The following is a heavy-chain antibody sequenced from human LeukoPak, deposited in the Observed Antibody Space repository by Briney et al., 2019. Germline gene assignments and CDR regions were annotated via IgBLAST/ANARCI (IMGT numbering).Heavy chain of an antibody. CDR2: ISYDGGNK. D-gene: IGHD6-19*01. J-gene: IGHJ4*02. CDR3: AREGWDGINYYFDY. CDR1: GFTFSSYA. V-gene: IGHV3-30*04. Sequence: GSLRLSCAASGFTFSSYAMHWVRQAPGKGLEWVAVISYDGGNKYYADSVKGRFTISRDNSKSTLYLQMNSLRAEDTAVYFCAREGWDGINYYFDYWGQGTLVTVSS.